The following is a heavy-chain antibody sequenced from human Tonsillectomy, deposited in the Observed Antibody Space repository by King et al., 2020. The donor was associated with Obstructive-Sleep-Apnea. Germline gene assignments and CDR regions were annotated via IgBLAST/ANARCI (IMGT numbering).Heavy chain of an antibody. Sequence: VQLVESGGGMVQPGGSLRLSCAASGFTFSSYGISWVRQAPGKGLEWVSAINTRGTTFYAGSGRGRVTISRDNSKYTVNLQVNSLRAEDTALYYCAKEGGGSGVYWVDSWGQGTLVTVSS. CDR3: AKEGGGSGVYWVDS. J-gene: IGHJ4*02. CDR2: INTRGTT. V-gene: IGHV3-23*04. CDR1: GFTFSSYG. D-gene: IGHD3-10*01.